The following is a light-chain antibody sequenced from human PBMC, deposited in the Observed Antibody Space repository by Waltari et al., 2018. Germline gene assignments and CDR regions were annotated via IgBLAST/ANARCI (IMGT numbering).Light chain of an antibody. CDR2: DKN. Sequence: SSELTQDPAVSVAMGQSVRITCQGARLRSYYAIWYQQRPGQATILVMYDKNNRPPGVPDRFSGSSSDNTASLTITGAQAEDEASYYCHSRDASGVGGSFGGGTKLTVL. V-gene: IGLV3-19*01. CDR1: RLRSYY. CDR3: HSRDASGVGGS. J-gene: IGLJ2*01.